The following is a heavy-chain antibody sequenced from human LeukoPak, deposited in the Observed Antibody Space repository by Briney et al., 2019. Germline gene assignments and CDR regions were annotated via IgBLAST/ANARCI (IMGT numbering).Heavy chain of an antibody. Sequence: PGGSLRLSCAASGFTFSNAWMTWVRQAPGKGLEWVGRVKSKTGGGAIDYAAPVKGRFTISRDDSKKTLYLQMNSLKTEDTAVYYCTTDRHIVVLTGYFDAFDIWGQGTMVTVSS. CDR3: TTDRHIVVLTGYFDAFDI. V-gene: IGHV3-15*01. CDR2: VKSKTGGGAI. J-gene: IGHJ3*02. D-gene: IGHD2-21*02. CDR1: GFTFSNAW.